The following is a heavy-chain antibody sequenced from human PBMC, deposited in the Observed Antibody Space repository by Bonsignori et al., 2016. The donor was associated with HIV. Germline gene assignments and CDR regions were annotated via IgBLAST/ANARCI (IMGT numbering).Heavy chain of an antibody. D-gene: IGHD2-15*01. CDR3: ARRGSHGYYYYYMDV. CDR2: ISSSGSTI. J-gene: IGHJ6*03. Sequence: WIRQPPGKGLEWVSYISSSGSTIYYADSVKGRFTISRDNAKNSLYLQMNSLRAEDTAVYYCARRGSHGYYYYYMDVWGKGTTVTVSS. V-gene: IGHV3-48*03.